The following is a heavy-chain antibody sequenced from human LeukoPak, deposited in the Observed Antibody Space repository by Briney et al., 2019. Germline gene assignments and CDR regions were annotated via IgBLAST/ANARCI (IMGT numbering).Heavy chain of an antibody. V-gene: IGHV3-64*01. Sequence: PGGSLRLTCAASGVTISSYDMHWVRQAQGQGLEYVSAISSNGSSTSYENSVKGRFTISRDNTNNTLYLQMGSVRAEEMAVYYCARDEGYNYVGGLGVDYWGQGTLVTVSP. J-gene: IGHJ4*02. CDR1: GVTISSYD. D-gene: IGHD5-24*01. CDR2: ISSNGSST. CDR3: ARDEGYNYVGGLGVDY.